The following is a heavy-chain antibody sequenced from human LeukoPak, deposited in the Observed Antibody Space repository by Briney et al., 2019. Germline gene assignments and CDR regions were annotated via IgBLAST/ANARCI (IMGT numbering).Heavy chain of an antibody. CDR3: SKSPCGGLFEWFLDY. J-gene: IGHJ4*02. CDR1: GFTFSTYW. Sequence: GGSLRLSCAASGFTFSTYWMNWVRQAPGKGLDWVADINEDGSRTYYADSVKGRFTISIDNSKNSLYLQMNSLEAEDTAVFYCSKSPCGGLFEWFLDYWGQGTLVTVSS. CDR2: INEDGSRT. D-gene: IGHD3-9*01. V-gene: IGHV3-7*01.